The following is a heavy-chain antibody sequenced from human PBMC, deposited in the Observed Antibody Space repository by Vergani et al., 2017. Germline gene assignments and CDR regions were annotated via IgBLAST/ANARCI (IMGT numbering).Heavy chain of an antibody. CDR2: VSFRGDT. CDR1: GASVNSYY. CDR3: ARSRIYYGAGRPDY. J-gene: IGHJ4*02. D-gene: IGHD3-10*01. Sequence: QVKLQESGPGLVKPSETLSLTCTVSGASVNSYYWSWIRQPPGKGLEWMGYVSFRGDTLYDPSVKGRMTISLNTSSNQFSLYLTSVTAADTAFYYCARSRIYYGAGRPDYWGQGTLVTVSS. V-gene: IGHV4-59*02.